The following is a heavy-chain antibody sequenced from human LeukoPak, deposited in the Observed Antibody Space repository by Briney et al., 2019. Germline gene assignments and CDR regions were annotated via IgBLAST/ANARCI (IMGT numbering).Heavy chain of an antibody. V-gene: IGHV3-7*01. CDR2: IKKDGSEK. J-gene: IGHJ4*02. CDR3: ARDLSGVTGYTYGRGIDY. Sequence: PGGSLRLSCAASGFTFSSYWMSWGRQAPREGLERVANIKKDGSEKYYVDSVKGRFTISRDNAKTSLYLRMNSLRAEDTPVYYCARDLSGVTGYTYGRGIDYWGKGNLVTVSS. D-gene: IGHD5-18*01. CDR1: GFTFSSYW.